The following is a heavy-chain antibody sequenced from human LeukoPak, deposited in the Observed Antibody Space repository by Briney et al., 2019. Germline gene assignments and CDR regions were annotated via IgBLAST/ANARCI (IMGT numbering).Heavy chain of an antibody. D-gene: IGHD6-19*01. Sequence: PSETLSLTCTVSGGSISSGGYYWSWIRQHPGKGLEWIGYIYYSGSTYYNPSLKSRVTISVDTSKNQFSLKLSSVTAADTAVYYCARDRLSSGWSDYYYYGMDVWGQGTTVTVSS. CDR3: ARDRLSSGWSDYYYYGMDV. CDR1: GGSISSGGYY. V-gene: IGHV4-31*03. J-gene: IGHJ6*02. CDR2: IYYSGST.